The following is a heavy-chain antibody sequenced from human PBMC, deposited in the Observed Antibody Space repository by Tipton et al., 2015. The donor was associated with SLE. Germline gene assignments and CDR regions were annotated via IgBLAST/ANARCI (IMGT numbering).Heavy chain of an antibody. V-gene: IGHV4-34*01. Sequence: TLSLTCAVYGGSFSGYYWSWIRHPPGKGLEWIGEINHSGSTNYNPSLKSRVTISVDTSKNQFSLKLSSVTAADTAVYYCARGRSPLYGSGVDYWGQGTLVTVSS. CDR3: ARGRSPLYGSGVDY. CDR1: GGSFSGYY. J-gene: IGHJ4*02. D-gene: IGHD3-10*01. CDR2: INHSGST.